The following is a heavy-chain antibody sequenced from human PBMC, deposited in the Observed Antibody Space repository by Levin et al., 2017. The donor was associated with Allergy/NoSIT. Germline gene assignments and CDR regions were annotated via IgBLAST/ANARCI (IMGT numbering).Heavy chain of an antibody. Sequence: PGGSLRLSCAASGFTFSSYGMHWVRQAPGKGLEWVAVIWYDGSNKYYADSVKGRFTISRDNSKNTLYLQMNSLRAEDTAVYYCARAALPSYYYMDVWGKGTTVTVSS. V-gene: IGHV3-33*01. D-gene: IGHD2-15*01. J-gene: IGHJ6*03. CDR2: IWYDGSNK. CDR1: GFTFSSYG. CDR3: ARAALPSYYYMDV.